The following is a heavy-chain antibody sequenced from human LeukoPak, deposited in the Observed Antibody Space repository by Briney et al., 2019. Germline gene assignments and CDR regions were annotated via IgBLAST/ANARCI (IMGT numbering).Heavy chain of an antibody. Sequence: SGTLSLTCAVSGGSISSSNWWSWVRQPPGKGLEWIGEIYHSGSTSYNPSLKSRVTMSLDKSKNQFSLNLSSVTAADTAVYYCARASHWNQLHYFDYWGQGTLVTVSS. CDR2: IYHSGST. D-gene: IGHD1-1*01. V-gene: IGHV4-4*02. CDR1: GGSISSSNW. J-gene: IGHJ4*02. CDR3: ARASHWNQLHYFDY.